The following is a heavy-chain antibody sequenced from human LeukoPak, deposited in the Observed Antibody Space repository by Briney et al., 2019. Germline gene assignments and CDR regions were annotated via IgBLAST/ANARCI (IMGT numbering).Heavy chain of an antibody. CDR2: IIPLFGTT. D-gene: IGHD3-16*01. J-gene: IGHJ4*02. Sequence: SVRVSCKMFGGTFSDCAITWLRQAPGQGLECVGRIIPLFGTTKSAQGFQDRVTLSADKSTNTAYMELTSLRSDDTAVYYCARGGFTPVITFGPFYFESWGQGTLITVSS. CDR1: GGTFSDCA. V-gene: IGHV1-69*06. CDR3: ARGGFTPVITFGPFYFES.